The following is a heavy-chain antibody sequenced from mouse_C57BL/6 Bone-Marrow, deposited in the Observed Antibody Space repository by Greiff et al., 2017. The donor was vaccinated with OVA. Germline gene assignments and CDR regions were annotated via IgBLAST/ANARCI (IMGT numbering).Heavy chain of an antibody. CDR1: GYTFTSYG. CDR3: AGERSYSYGNSPCYAMDY. J-gene: IGHJ4*01. Sequence: VQLQQSGAELARPGASVKLSCKASGYTFTSYGISWVKQRTGQGLEWIGEIYPRSGNTYYNEKFKGKATLTADKSSSTAYMELRSLTSEDSAVYFCAGERSYSYGNSPCYAMDYWGRGTSVTVSS. D-gene: IGHD1-1*01. V-gene: IGHV1-81*01. CDR2: IYPRSGNT.